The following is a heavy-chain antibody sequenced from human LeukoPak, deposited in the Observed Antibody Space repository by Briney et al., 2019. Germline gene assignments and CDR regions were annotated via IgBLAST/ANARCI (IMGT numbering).Heavy chain of an antibody. CDR2: MNPNRGNT. CDR3: ARGPSTTYYYYMDV. V-gene: IGHV1-8*03. J-gene: IGHJ6*03. D-gene: IGHD2/OR15-2a*01. Sequence: ASVKVSCKASGYTITSYDINWVRQAPGQGLEWMGWMNPNRGNTGYAQKFQGRVTITRNTSISTAYMELSSLRSEDTAVYYCARGPSTTYYYYMDVWGKGTTVTVSS. CDR1: GYTITSYD.